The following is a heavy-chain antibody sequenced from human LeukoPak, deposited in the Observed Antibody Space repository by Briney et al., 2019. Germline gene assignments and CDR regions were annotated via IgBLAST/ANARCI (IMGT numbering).Heavy chain of an antibody. CDR3: ARGTDV. J-gene: IGHJ6*02. CDR2: ISWNSDSI. CDR1: GFNFDDYA. Sequence: PGRSLRLSCAASGFNFDDYAMHWVRQVPGKGLEWVSGISWNSDSIGYADSVKGRFTISRDNAKKSLYLQMNSLIFEDTAVYYCARGTDVWGQGTTVTVSS. V-gene: IGHV3-9*01.